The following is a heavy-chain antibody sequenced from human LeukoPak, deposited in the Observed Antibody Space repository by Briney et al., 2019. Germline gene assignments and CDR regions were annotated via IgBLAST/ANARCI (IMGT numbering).Heavy chain of an antibody. CDR2: ISWNSGSI. D-gene: IGHD6-19*01. CDR1: GFTFDDYA. CDR3: AKDVVAGAHYYYGMDV. V-gene: IGHV3-9*01. J-gene: IGHJ6*02. Sequence: GRSLRLSCAASGFTFDDYAMHLVRQAPGKGLGWVSGISWNSGSIGYADSVKGRFTISRDNAKNSLYLQMNSLRAEDTALYYCAKDVVAGAHYYYGMDVWGQGTTVTVSS.